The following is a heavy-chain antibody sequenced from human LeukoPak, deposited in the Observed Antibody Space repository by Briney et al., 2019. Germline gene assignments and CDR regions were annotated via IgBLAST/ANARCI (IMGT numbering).Heavy chain of an antibody. CDR2: ISSSGSTI. D-gene: IGHD3-3*01. CDR1: GFTFSSYE. V-gene: IGHV3-48*03. J-gene: IGHJ4*02. Sequence: GGSLRLSCAASGFTFSSYEMNWVRQAPGKGLEWVSYISSSGSTIYYADSVKGRFTISRDNAKNSLYLQMNSLRAEDTAVYYCARDREDFWSGYFGPDYWGQGTLVTVSS. CDR3: ARDREDFWSGYFGPDY.